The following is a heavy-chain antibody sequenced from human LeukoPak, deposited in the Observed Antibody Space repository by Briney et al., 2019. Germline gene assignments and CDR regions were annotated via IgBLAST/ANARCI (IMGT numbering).Heavy chain of an antibody. V-gene: IGHV3-7*04. J-gene: IGHJ6*03. CDR1: GFTFSSHW. Sequence: PGGSLRLSCAASGFTFSSHWMSWVRQAPGKGLEWVANIKQDGSEKYYVDSVKGRFTISRDNAKNSLYLQMNSLRSKDTAVYYCARARLYYMDVWGKGTTVTVSS. CDR3: ARARLYYMDV. CDR2: IKQDGSEK.